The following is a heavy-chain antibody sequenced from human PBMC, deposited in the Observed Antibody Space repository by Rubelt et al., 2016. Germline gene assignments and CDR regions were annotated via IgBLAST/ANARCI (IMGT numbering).Heavy chain of an antibody. V-gene: IGHV4-39*01. Sequence: QLQLQESGPGLVKPSETLPLTCTVSGGSISRSSYYWGWIRQPPGKGLEWIGSIYYSGNTYYNPSLKSRVTISLDTSKNQFSRRLTSVTAADTAVDYCARQVRDTSGQNSAGYWGQGTLVTVSS. J-gene: IGHJ4*02. CDR3: ARQVRDTSGQNSAGY. CDR2: IYYSGNT. CDR1: GGSISRSSYY. D-gene: IGHD3-22*01.